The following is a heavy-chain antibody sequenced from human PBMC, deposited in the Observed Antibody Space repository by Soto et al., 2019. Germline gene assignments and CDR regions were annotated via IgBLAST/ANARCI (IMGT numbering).Heavy chain of an antibody. V-gene: IGHV3-23*01. CDR2: ISGSGGST. CDR3: ARPTTVIYFDY. CDR1: GFTFSSYV. Sequence: EVQLLESGGGLVQPGGSLRLSCAASGFTFSSYVMSWVRQAPGKGLEWVSAISGSGGSTYYADSAKGRFTISRDNSKNTQYLQMNSLRAEDTAVYYCARPTTVIYFDYWGQGTLVTVSS. J-gene: IGHJ4*02. D-gene: IGHD4-17*01.